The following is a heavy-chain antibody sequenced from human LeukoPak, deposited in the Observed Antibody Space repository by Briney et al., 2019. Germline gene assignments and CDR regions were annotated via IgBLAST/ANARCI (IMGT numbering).Heavy chain of an antibody. CDR2: ISYDGSNK. V-gene: IGHV3-30*04. CDR1: GFTFSSYA. J-gene: IGHJ4*02. CDR3: ARDAGLDY. Sequence: PGGSLRLSCAASGFTFSSYAMHWVRQAPGKGLEWVAVISYDGSNKYYADSVKGRFTISRDNSKNTLYLQMSSLRAEDTAVYYCARDAGLDYWGQGTLVTVSS.